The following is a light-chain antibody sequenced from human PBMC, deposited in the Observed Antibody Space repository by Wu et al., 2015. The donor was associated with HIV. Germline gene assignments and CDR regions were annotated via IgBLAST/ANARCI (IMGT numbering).Light chain of an antibody. CDR2: GAS. CDR3: QQRSNWPPT. Sequence: EVVLTQSPGTLSLSPGERATLSCRASHIVTSNYLAWYQQKPGQAPRLLIYGASSRATGIPDRFSGSGSGTDFTLTITRLEPEDFAVYYCQQRSNWPPTFGQGTKVEIK. CDR1: HIVTSNY. V-gene: IGKV3D-20*02. J-gene: IGKJ1*01.